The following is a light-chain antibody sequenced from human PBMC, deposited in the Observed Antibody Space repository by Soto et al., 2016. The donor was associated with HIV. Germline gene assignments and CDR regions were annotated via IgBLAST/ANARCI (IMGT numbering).Light chain of an antibody. CDR1: KLGDKY. Sequence: SYELTQPPSVSVSPGQTASITCSGDKLGDKYACWYQQKPGQSPVLLIYQDSKRPXGIPERFSGSNSGNTATLTISGTQAMDEADYYCQAWDSFVVFGGGTKLTV. J-gene: IGLJ2*01. CDR2: QDS. V-gene: IGLV3-1*01. CDR3: QAWDSFVV.